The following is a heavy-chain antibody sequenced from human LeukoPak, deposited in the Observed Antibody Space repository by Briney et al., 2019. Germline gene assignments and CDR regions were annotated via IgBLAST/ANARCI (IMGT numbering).Heavy chain of an antibody. Sequence: GASVKVSCKASGYTFTGYYMHWVRQAPGQGLDWMGWINPNSGGTNYAQKFQGRVTMTRDTSISTAYIELSRLRSDDTAVYYCARSPHYAYCGGDCYIDYWGQGTLVTVSS. CDR3: ARSPHYAYCGGDCYIDY. CDR1: GYTFTGYY. CDR2: INPNSGGT. D-gene: IGHD2-21*01. V-gene: IGHV1-2*02. J-gene: IGHJ4*02.